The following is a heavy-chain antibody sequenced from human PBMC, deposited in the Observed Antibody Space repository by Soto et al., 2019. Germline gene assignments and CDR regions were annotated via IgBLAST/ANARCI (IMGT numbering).Heavy chain of an antibody. CDR3: ARDERGHCGGTSCPRIDS. CDR2: ISPYNSNP. CDR1: GHTFNTYG. J-gene: IGHJ4*02. D-gene: IGHD2-2*03. Sequence: QVRLVQSGPEVKEPGASVKVSCKASGHTFNTYGISWVRQAPGQGLEWMGWISPYNSNPNYAPKIHGRVTVTTETATSTVYMEVRNLRSDDPAVYYCARDERGHCGGTSCPRIDSWGQGTLVTVSS. V-gene: IGHV1-18*01.